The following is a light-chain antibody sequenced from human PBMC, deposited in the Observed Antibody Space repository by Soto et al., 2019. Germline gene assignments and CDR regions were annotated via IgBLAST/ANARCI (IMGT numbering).Light chain of an antibody. CDR2: GAS. J-gene: IGKJ2*01. CDR3: QQYGSSPYT. Sequence: IVWTQSPGTMSLSPGERATLSCRASQSVSSSYLAWYQQKPGQAPRLLIYGASSMATGIPDRFSGSGSGTDFTLTISRLEPEDFAVYYCQQYGSSPYTFCQGTKLEIK. V-gene: IGKV3-20*01. CDR1: QSVSSSY.